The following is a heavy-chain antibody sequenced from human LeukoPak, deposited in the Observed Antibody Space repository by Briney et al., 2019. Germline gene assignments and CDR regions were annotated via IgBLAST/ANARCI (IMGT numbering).Heavy chain of an antibody. D-gene: IGHD6-13*01. Sequence: AGGSLRLSCAASGFTFSSYSMNWVRQAPGKGLEWVSSISSSSSYIYYADSVKGRFTISRDNAKNSLYLQMNSLRAEDTAVYYCAREYSSSWYYFDYWGQGTLVTVSS. J-gene: IGHJ4*02. CDR3: AREYSSSWYYFDY. CDR1: GFTFSSYS. CDR2: ISSSSSYI. V-gene: IGHV3-21*01.